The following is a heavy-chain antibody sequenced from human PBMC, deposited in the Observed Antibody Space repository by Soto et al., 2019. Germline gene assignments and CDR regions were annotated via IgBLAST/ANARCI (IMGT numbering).Heavy chain of an antibody. J-gene: IGHJ6*02. CDR2: ISGYNGNT. CDR1: GYTFTMSG. CDR3: AREGPRPYYYYGMDV. Sequence: QVQLVQSGAEVKKHGASVKVSCKSSGYTFTMSGISWVRQAPGHGLEWMGWISGYNGNTNYEQKFQDRVTMTTDTSTNTAYMERRSLRSDDTAVYYGAREGPRPYYYYGMDVWGQGATVTVSS. V-gene: IGHV1-18*01.